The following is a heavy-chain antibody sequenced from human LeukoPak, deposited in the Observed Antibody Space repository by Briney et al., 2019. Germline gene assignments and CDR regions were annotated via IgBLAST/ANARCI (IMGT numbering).Heavy chain of an antibody. CDR2: AHSGGST. V-gene: IGHV3-66*02. D-gene: IGHD3-22*01. Sequence: GGSLRLSCAASGLTVGGNYMSWVRQAPGKGLEWVSVAHSGGSTYYADSVKGRFTISRDSTKNTLFLQMNSLRAEDTAVYYCARLIYDSSGYYYDHWGRGTLVTVSS. CDR3: ARLIYDSSGYYYDH. J-gene: IGHJ5*02. CDR1: GLTVGGNY.